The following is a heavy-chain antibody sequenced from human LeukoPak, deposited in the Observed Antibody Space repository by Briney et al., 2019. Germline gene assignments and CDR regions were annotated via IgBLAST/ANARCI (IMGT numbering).Heavy chain of an antibody. CDR2: IYYSGST. CDR1: GGSISSYY. V-gene: IGHV4-59*01. J-gene: IGHJ5*02. CDR3: ARDLGFAATVLGWFDP. Sequence: SETLSLTCTVSGGSISSYYWSWIRQPPGKGLEWIGYIYYSGSTNYNPSLKSRVTISVDTSKNQFSLKLSSVTAADTAVYYCARDLGFAATVLGWFDPWGQGTLVTVSS. D-gene: IGHD5-18*01.